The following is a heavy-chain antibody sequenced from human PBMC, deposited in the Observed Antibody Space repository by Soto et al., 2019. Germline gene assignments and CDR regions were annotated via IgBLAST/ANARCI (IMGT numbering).Heavy chain of an antibody. CDR2: ILHDGSNK. Sequence: QVQLVESGGGVVQPGRSLRLSRAASGFTFSHYGMHWVRQAPGKGLEWVAVILHDGSNKYYGDSVKGRFTVSRDNSNNTLYLQMNSMRVEDTAVYYCARDRDSSGYYLDSWGQGTLVTVSS. CDR3: ARDRDSSGYYLDS. D-gene: IGHD3-22*01. V-gene: IGHV3-30*03. CDR1: GFTFSHYG. J-gene: IGHJ4*02.